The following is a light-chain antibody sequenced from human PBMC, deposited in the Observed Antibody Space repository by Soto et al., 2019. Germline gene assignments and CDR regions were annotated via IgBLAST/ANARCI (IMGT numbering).Light chain of an antibody. CDR3: QHYNSSSEA. CDR1: QTISSW. J-gene: IGKJ1*01. Sequence: DIKMTQSPSTLSGSVGDGVTITCRASQTISSWLAWYQKKQGKAPKLLIYKASTLKSGVPSRLRGSGSGTEFTLTISSLQHDDVATYYCQHYNSSSEAFGQGTQVDIK. CDR2: KAS. V-gene: IGKV1-5*03.